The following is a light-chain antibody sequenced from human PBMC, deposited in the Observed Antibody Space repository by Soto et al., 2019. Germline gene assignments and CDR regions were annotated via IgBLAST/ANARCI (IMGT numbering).Light chain of an antibody. J-gene: IGLJ1*01. V-gene: IGLV2-23*01. Sequence: QSALTQPASVSASLGQSITISCTGTSSDVGSYNLVSWYQQHPGRAPKLMIYEDRKRPPGVSNRFSGSKSGNTASLTISGLQAEDEADYCCCSYAGSSIYVFGTGTKVTVL. CDR1: SSDVGSYNL. CDR3: CSYAGSSIYV. CDR2: EDR.